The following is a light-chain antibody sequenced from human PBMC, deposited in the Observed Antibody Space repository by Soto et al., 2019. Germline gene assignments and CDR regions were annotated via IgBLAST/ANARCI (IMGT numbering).Light chain of an antibody. Sequence: DTPMTQSPSTLSASVGDRVTITCRASQSISSWLAWYQQKPGKAPKLLIYKASSLDSGVPSRFSGSGSGTEFTLTISSLQPDDFATYYGQQYNSYSYTFGQGTKLEIK. CDR1: QSISSW. J-gene: IGKJ2*01. CDR3: QQYNSYSYT. CDR2: KAS. V-gene: IGKV1-5*03.